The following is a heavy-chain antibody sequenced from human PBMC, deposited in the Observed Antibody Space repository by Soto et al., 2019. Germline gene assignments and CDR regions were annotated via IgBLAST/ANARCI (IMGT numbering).Heavy chain of an antibody. D-gene: IGHD5-12*01. CDR1: GYTFTGYY. Sequence: GDSVKVSCKASGYTFTGYYMHWVRQAPGQGLEWMGWINPKRGGTDNAQKLQGRVTMTRDTSSSSAYMELSSLRSDDTAVYYCAKANSGDDDEFDCWGQGHQVTVSS. J-gene: IGHJ4*02. V-gene: IGHV1-2*02. CDR2: INPKRGGT. CDR3: AKANSGDDDEFDC.